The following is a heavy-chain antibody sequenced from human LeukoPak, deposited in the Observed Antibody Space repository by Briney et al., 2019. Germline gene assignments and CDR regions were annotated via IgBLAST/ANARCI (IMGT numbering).Heavy chain of an antibody. CDR1: GFTFSSYE. D-gene: IGHD3-3*01. CDR3: ARSYYDFWSGYYTALYFDY. J-gene: IGHJ4*02. Sequence: PGGSLRLSCAASGFTFSSYEMNWVRQAPGKGLEWVSYISSSGSTIYYADSVKGRFTISRDNAKYSLYLQMNSLRAEDTAVYYCARSYYDFWSGYYTALYFDYWGQGTLVTVSS. V-gene: IGHV3-48*03. CDR2: ISSSGSTI.